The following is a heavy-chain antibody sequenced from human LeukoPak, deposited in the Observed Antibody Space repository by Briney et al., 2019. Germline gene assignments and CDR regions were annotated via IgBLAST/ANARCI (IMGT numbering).Heavy chain of an antibody. J-gene: IGHJ3*02. CDR2: I. V-gene: IGHV3-9*03. CDR1: GFTFDDYA. D-gene: IGHD2-2*01. Sequence: PGGSLRLSCAASGFTFDDYAMHWVRQAPGKGLEWVSGIGYADSVKGRFTISRDNAKNSLYLQMNSLRAEDMALYYCAKASSNDAFDIWGQGTMVTVSS. CDR3: AKASSNDAFDI.